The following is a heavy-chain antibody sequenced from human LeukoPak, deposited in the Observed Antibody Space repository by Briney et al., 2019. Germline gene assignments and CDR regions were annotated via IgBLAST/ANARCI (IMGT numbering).Heavy chain of an antibody. V-gene: IGHV3-30-3*02. CDR1: AFTFSSYG. CDR2: ISHDGGNK. CDR3: TKYSSASNPYYGLEV. D-gene: IGHD4-11*01. Sequence: GRSLRLSCAASAFTFSSYGMHWVRQAPGKGLERVAVISHDGGNKYYGDSVKGRFTISRDNSKKALYLQMDSLRGEDTAVYYCTKYSSASNPYYGLEVWGQGTTVTVSS. J-gene: IGHJ6*02.